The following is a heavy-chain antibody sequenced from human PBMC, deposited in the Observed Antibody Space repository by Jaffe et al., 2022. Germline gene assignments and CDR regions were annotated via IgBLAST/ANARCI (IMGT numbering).Heavy chain of an antibody. V-gene: IGHV5-51*01. CDR2: IYPGDSDT. Sequence: EVQLVQSGAEVKKPGESLKISCKGSGYSFTSYWIGWVRQMPGKGLEWMGIIYPGDSDTRYSPSFQGQVTISADKSISTAYLQWSSLKASDTAMYYCARQDRLMITFGEWKDHDAFDIWGQGTMVTVSS. J-gene: IGHJ3*02. CDR3: ARQDRLMITFGEWKDHDAFDI. CDR1: GYSFTSYW. D-gene: IGHD3-16*01.